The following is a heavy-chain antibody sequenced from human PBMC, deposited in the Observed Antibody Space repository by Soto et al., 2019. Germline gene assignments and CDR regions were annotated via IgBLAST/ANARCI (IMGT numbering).Heavy chain of an antibody. D-gene: IGHD2-15*01. CDR1: GYTFINYG. CDR3: ARCAYCSGDICDSRISDY. Sequence: QVQLVQSGAEVKKPGASVKVSCKASGYTFINYGLSWVRQAPGQGLEWMGWISAYNGNTNYAQKFQGRVTMTTDTSTSTAYMELRSLRSDDTAVYYCARCAYCSGDICDSRISDYWGQGTLVGVSS. V-gene: IGHV1-18*01. CDR2: ISAYNGNT. J-gene: IGHJ4*02.